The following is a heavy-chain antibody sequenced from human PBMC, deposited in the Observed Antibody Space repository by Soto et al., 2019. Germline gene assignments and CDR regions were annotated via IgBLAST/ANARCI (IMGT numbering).Heavy chain of an antibody. V-gene: IGHV1-18*01. D-gene: IGHD3-22*01. J-gene: IGHJ6*02. Sequence: QVQLVQSGAEVKKPGASVKVSCKASGYTFTSYGISWVRQAPGQGLEWMGWISAYNGNTNYAQKLQGRVTMTTDTSTSTAYMGLRSLRSDDTAVYYCAREGRVVITRYYYYGMDVWGQGTTVTVSS. CDR1: GYTFTSYG. CDR2: ISAYNGNT. CDR3: AREGRVVITRYYYYGMDV.